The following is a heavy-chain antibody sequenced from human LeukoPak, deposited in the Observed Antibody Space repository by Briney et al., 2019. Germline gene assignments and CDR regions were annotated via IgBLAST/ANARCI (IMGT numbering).Heavy chain of an antibody. CDR2: INQDGSRK. J-gene: IGHJ5*02. D-gene: IGHD3-16*01. V-gene: IGHV3-7*01. CDR3: AYSSSYAYWFDP. Sequence: PGGSLRLSCAASGFTFSNEWMTWVRQAPGKGREWVANINQDGSRKQYVDSVKGRFTISRDNAKNSVYLQMNSLRVEDTALYYCAYSSSYAYWFDPWGQGTLVTVSS. CDR1: GFTFSNEW.